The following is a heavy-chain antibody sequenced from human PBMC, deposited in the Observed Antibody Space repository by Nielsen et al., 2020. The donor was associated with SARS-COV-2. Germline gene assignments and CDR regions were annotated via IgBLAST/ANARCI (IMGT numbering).Heavy chain of an antibody. Sequence: SETLSLTCAVYGGSFSGYYWSWIRQPPGKGLEWIGEINHSGSTNYNPSLKSRVTISVDTSKNQFSLKLSSVTAADTAVYYCARGGYSYGYGYWGQGTLVTVSS. CDR3: ARGGYSYGYGY. CDR1: GGSFSGYY. J-gene: IGHJ4*02. CDR2: INHSGST. V-gene: IGHV4-34*01. D-gene: IGHD5-18*01.